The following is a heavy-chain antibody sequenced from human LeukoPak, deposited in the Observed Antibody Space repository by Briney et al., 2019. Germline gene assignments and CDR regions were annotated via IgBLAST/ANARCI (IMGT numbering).Heavy chain of an antibody. Sequence: GGSLRLSCAASGFTLSSYSMNWVRQAPGKGLEWVSSISSSSSYIYYADSVKGRFTISRDNAKNSLYLQMNSLRAEDTAVYYCARDFAPRPGPAAIEGFDYWGQGTLVTVSS. J-gene: IGHJ4*02. V-gene: IGHV3-21*01. CDR3: ARDFAPRPGPAAIEGFDY. CDR1: GFTLSSYS. D-gene: IGHD2-2*02. CDR2: ISSSSSYI.